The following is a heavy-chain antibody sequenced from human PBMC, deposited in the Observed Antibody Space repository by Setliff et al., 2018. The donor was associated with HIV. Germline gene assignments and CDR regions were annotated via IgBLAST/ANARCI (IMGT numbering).Heavy chain of an antibody. V-gene: IGHV4-34*01. CDR1: GGSFSDYS. Sequence: PSETLSLTCAVYGGSFSDYSWTWIRQPPGRGLEWIGEINHSGSTSYNPSLKSRVTISVDKSKNQFSLKLSSVTAADTAVYYCARIIGSDISGAQYYFDHWGQGSLVTVSS. CDR3: ARIIGSDISGAQYYFDH. J-gene: IGHJ4*02. D-gene: IGHD1-20*01. CDR2: INHSGST.